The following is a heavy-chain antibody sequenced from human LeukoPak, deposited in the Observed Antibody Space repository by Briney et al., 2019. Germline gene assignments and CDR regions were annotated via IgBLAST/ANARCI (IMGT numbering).Heavy chain of an antibody. Sequence: ASVKVSCKASGYTFTSYGISWVRQAPGQGLEWMGWISGYNGNTNYAQKLQGRVTMTTDTSTSTAYMELRSLRSDDTAIYYCARVSMVRGVGWFDPWGQGTLVTVSS. CDR2: ISGYNGNT. J-gene: IGHJ5*02. V-gene: IGHV1-18*01. CDR3: ARVSMVRGVGWFDP. D-gene: IGHD3-10*01. CDR1: GYTFTSYG.